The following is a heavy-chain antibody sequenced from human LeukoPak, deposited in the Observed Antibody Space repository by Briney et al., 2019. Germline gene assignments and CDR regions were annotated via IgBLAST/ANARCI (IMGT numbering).Heavy chain of an antibody. CDR2: IYYSGTT. D-gene: IGHD3-10*01. V-gene: IGHV4-59*01. J-gene: IGHJ6*03. Sequence: PSETLSLTCTVSGDSISSYYWSWIRQPPGKGLEWIGYIYYSGTTSYNPSLKSRVTISVDTSKNQFSLKLSPVTAADTAVYYCAAGSGNYSYYYYMDVWGKGTTVIISS. CDR1: GDSISSYY. CDR3: AAGSGNYSYYYYMDV.